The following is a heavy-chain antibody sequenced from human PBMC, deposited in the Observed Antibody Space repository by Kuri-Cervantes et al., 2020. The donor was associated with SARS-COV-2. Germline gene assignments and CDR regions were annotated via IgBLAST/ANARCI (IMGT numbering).Heavy chain of an antibody. CDR3: ARAEWGLIDY. CDR1: GFTFSSYA. J-gene: IGHJ4*02. Sequence: GESLKISCAASGFTFSSYAMSWVRQAPGKGLEWVSAISGSGGSTYYADSVKGRFTISRDNSKNTLYLQMNSLRAEDTAAYYCARAEWGLIDYWGQGTLVTVSS. V-gene: IGHV3-23*01. CDR2: ISGSGGST. D-gene: IGHD1-26*01.